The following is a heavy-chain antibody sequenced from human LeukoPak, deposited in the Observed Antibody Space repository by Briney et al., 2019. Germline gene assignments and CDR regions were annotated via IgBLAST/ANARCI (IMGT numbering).Heavy chain of an antibody. Sequence: SETLSLTCTVAGGSISSYYWSWIRQPPGKGLEWSGYIYYSRSTNYNPSLKSRVTISVDTSKNQFSLKLSSVTAADTAVYYCARDYASTFYDYYGMDVWGKGTTVTVSS. CDR1: GGSISSYY. CDR2: IYYSRST. D-gene: IGHD2-2*01. J-gene: IGHJ6*04. V-gene: IGHV4-59*01. CDR3: ARDYASTFYDYYGMDV.